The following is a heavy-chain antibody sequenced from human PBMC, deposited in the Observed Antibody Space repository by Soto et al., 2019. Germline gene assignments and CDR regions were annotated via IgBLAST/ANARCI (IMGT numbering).Heavy chain of an antibody. V-gene: IGHV1-8*01. CDR3: ARGANYYGSGRSYWFDP. CDR2: MNPNSGNT. J-gene: IGHJ5*02. Sequence: QVQLVRSGAEVKKPGASVKVSCKASGYTFTSYDINWVRQATGQGLEWMGWMNPNSGNTGYAQKFQGRVTMTRNTSISTAYMELSSLRSEDTAVYYCARGANYYGSGRSYWFDPWGQGTLVTVSS. D-gene: IGHD3-10*01. CDR1: GYTFTSYD.